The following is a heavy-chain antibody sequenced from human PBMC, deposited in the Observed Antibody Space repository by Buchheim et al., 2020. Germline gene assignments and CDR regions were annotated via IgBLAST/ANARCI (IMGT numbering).Heavy chain of an antibody. CDR3: ARSLHVFRAAAGPLDF. J-gene: IGHJ4*02. CDR2: VYYSGSA. D-gene: IGHD6-13*01. Sequence: QLQLQESGPGLVKPSETLSLTCTVSGGSINSGNYYWAWIRQPPGKGLEWIGSVYYSGSASYNPSLKSRVAISVATSKNQCSLKLRSVTAADTAFYYCARSLHVFRAAAGPLDFWGQGTL. V-gene: IGHV4-39*07. CDR1: GGSINSGNYY.